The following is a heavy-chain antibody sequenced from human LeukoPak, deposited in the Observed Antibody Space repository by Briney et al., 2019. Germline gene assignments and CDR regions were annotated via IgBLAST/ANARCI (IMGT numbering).Heavy chain of an antibody. V-gene: IGHV3-48*03. CDR1: GFSLRSSE. J-gene: IGHJ5*02. D-gene: IGHD2-8*01. CDR2: INSADNVE. CDR3: ARDTVNGPFVISLDL. Sequence: GGSLRLSCAASGFSLRSSEMNWVRQAPGKGPEWVSHINSADNVEYYTDSVRGRFTMSRDNAKDLLYLQMNSLRDEDTAVYYCARDTVNGPFVISLDLWGQGVLVTVSS.